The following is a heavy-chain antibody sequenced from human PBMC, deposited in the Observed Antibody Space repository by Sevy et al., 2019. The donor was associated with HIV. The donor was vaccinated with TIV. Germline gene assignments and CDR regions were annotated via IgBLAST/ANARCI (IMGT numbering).Heavy chain of an antibody. Sequence: GGSLRLSCAASGSTFDDYAMHWVRQAPGKGLEWVSGISWNSGSIGYADSVKGRFTISRDNAKNSLYLQMNSLRAEDTALYYCAKDTAPHYYDSSGQYYYYYGMDVWGQGTTVTVSS. D-gene: IGHD3-22*01. J-gene: IGHJ6*02. V-gene: IGHV3-9*01. CDR3: AKDTAPHYYDSSGQYYYYYGMDV. CDR2: ISWNSGSI. CDR1: GSTFDDYA.